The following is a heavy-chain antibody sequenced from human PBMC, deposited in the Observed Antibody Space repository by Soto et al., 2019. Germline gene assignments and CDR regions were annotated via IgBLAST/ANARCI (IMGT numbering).Heavy chain of an antibody. J-gene: IGHJ4*02. CDR2: IYYSGST. Sequence: PSETLSLTCTVSGGSVSSGGYYWSWIRQPPGKGLEWIGCIYYSGSTNYNPSLKSRVTISVDTSKNQFSLKLSSVTAADTAVYYCARLKYYYGSGSYGPDYWGQGTLVTVSS. CDR3: ARLKYYYGSGSYGPDY. V-gene: IGHV4-61*08. D-gene: IGHD3-10*01. CDR1: GGSVSSGGYY.